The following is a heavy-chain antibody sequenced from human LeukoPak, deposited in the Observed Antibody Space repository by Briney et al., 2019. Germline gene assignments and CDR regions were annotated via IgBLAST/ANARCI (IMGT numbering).Heavy chain of an antibody. CDR2: INHSGST. J-gene: IGHJ5*02. V-gene: IGHV4-34*01. CDR3: ARAPGGGGYCSGGSCYSHWFDP. CDR1: GGSFSGYY. Sequence: SETLSLTCAVYGGSFSGYYWSWIRQPPGKGLEWIGEINHSGSTNYNPSLKSRVTISVDTSKNQFSLKLSSVTAADTAVYYCARAPGGGGYCSGGSCYSHWFDPWGQGTLVTVSS. D-gene: IGHD2-15*01.